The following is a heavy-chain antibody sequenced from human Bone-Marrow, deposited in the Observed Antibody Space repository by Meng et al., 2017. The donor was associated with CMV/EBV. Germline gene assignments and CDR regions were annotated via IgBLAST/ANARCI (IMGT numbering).Heavy chain of an antibody. Sequence: SETLSLTCTVSGGSVSSGSYYWSWIRQPPGKGLEWIGYIYYSESTNYNPSLKSRVTISVDTSKNQFPLKLSSVTAADTAVYYCARAARVVDFWSGFGYYYGMDVGGQGTTVTVS. J-gene: IGHJ6*01. CDR1: GGSVSSGSYY. CDR3: ARAARVVDFWSGFGYYYGMDV. D-gene: IGHD3-3*01. V-gene: IGHV4-61*01. CDR2: IYYSEST.